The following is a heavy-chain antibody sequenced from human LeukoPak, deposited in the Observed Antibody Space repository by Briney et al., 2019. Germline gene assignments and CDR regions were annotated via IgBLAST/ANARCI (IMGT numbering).Heavy chain of an antibody. J-gene: IGHJ4*02. CDR3: ARQYGSGSFDY. CDR2: IFPGDSDT. CDR1: GYSFTTYW. V-gene: IGHV5-51*01. D-gene: IGHD3-10*01. Sequence: GESLKISCKGSGYSFTTYWIGWVRQMPGKGPEWIGIIFPGDSDTTYSPSLQGQVTISADTSTNTAYLQWSSLRASDTAMYYCARQYGSGSFDYGGQGTLVTVSS.